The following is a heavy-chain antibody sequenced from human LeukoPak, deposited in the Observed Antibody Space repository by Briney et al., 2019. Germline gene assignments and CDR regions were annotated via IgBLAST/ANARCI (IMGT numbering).Heavy chain of an antibody. J-gene: IGHJ6*04. CDR3: ARALDV. V-gene: IGHV3-30*19. CDR1: GFTFSSSA. Sequence: GGSLRLSCAASGFTFSSSAMHWVRQAPGKGLEWVAAISYDGSYTYYRDSVRGRFTISRDNSKNTMYLQMNSLRAEDTAMYYCARALDVWGKGTTVTVSS. CDR2: ISYDGSYT.